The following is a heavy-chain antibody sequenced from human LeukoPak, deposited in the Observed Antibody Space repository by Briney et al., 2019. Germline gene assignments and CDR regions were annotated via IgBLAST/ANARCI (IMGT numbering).Heavy chain of an antibody. J-gene: IGHJ6*03. CDR2: INPSGGST. Sequence: ASVKVSCKASGYTFTSYYMHWVRQAPGQGLEWMGIINPSGGSTSYAQKFQGRVTMTRDTSTSTVYMELSSLRSEDTAVYYCARSVVAAYYYYYMDVWGKGTTVTVSS. D-gene: IGHD2-15*01. CDR3: ARSVVAAYYYYYMDV. CDR1: GYTFTSYY. V-gene: IGHV1-46*01.